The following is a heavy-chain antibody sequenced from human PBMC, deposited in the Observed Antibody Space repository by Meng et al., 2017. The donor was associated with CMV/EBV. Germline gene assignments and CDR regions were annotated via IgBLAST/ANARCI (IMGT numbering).Heavy chain of an antibody. J-gene: IGHJ6*02. CDR1: GFTFSSYG. Sequence: GESLKISCAASGFTFSSYGMHWVRQAPGKGLEWVAFIRYDGSNKYYADSVKGRFTISRDNSKNTLNLQMNSLRAEDTAVYYCAKDLTVLGSSWGFVRGGMDVWGQGTTVTVSS. V-gene: IGHV3-30*02. CDR3: AKDLTVLGSSWGFVRGGMDV. D-gene: IGHD6-13*01. CDR2: IRYDGSNK.